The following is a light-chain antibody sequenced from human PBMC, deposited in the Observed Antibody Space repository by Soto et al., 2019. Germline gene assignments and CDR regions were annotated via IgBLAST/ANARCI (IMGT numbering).Light chain of an antibody. V-gene: IGKV1-5*03. CDR2: EAS. J-gene: IGKJ1*01. CDR3: QQYTDYWT. Sequence: DIQMTQSPSTLSASIGDRVTITCRASQSISKWLAWYQQKPGKAPELLIYEASSLQSGVPSRFSGRGSGTEFTLTISSLQADDYATYYCQQYTDYWTFGQGTKVDIK. CDR1: QSISKW.